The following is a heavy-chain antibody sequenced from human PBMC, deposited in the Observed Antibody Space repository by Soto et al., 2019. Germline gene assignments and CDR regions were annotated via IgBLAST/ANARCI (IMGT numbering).Heavy chain of an antibody. D-gene: IGHD2-15*01. V-gene: IGHV5-10-1*01. CDR3: ARQQLVTYYYGMDV. CDR2: IDPSDSYS. J-gene: IGHJ6*02. Sequence: LGESLKISCKGSGYSFTSYWISWVRQMPGKGLEWMGRIDPSDSYSNYSPSFQGHVIISADKSISTAYLQWSSLKASDTAMYYCARQQLVTYYYGMDVWGQGTTVTAS. CDR1: GYSFTSYW.